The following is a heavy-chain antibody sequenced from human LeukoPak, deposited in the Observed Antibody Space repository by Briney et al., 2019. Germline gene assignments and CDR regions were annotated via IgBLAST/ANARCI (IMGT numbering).Heavy chain of an antibody. CDR1: GGSISSSIYY. CDR3: ARKGDGYNSGYFDL. Sequence: SETLSLTRSVSGGSISSSIYYWGWLRQPPGKGLEWIGSIFFSGSTYYNPSLKSRVTISVDTSKNQFSLILSSMTAADTAVYYCARKGDGYNSGYFDLWGRGTLVTVSS. CDR2: IFFSGST. D-gene: IGHD5-24*01. V-gene: IGHV4-39*01. J-gene: IGHJ2*01.